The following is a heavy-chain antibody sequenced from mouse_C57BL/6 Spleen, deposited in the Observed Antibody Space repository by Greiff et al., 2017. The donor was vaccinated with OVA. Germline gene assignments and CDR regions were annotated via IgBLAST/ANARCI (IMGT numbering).Heavy chain of an antibody. J-gene: IGHJ3*01. CDR2: IYPSDSET. CDR3: ARGGTTAQATDAY. CDR1: GYTFTSYW. V-gene: IGHV1-61*01. D-gene: IGHD3-2*02. Sequence: VQLQQPGAELVRPGSSVKLSCKASGYTFTSYWMDWVKQRPGQGLEWIGNIYPSDSETHYNQKFKDKATLTVDKSSSTAYMQLSSLTSEDSAVYYCARGGTTAQATDAYWGQGTLVTVSA.